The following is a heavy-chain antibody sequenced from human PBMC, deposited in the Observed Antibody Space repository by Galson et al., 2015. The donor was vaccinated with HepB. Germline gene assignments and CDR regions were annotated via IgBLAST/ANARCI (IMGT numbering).Heavy chain of an antibody. Sequence: SLRLSCAASGFTFSSYAMSWVRQAPGKGLEWVSSISGSGGSTYYADSVKGRFTISRDNSRNTLYLQMNSLRAEDTAVYYCVKGVLAAGIDYLDYWGQGTLVTVSS. CDR2: ISGSGGST. CDR1: GFTFSSYA. D-gene: IGHD6-13*01. V-gene: IGHV3-23*01. J-gene: IGHJ4*02. CDR3: VKGVLAAGIDYLDY.